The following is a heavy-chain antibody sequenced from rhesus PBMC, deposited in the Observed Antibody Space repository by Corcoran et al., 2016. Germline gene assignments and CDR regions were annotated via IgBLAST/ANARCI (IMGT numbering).Heavy chain of an antibody. CDR3: ARENSNYDCCRRVDY. J-gene: IGHJ4*01. D-gene: IGHD4-23*01. V-gene: IGHV4S10*01. Sequence: VQLQRSGQGLFTPWETLSLPCAVFVGSIRYSSRWSCIRQPPGKGREWIGYIYGSSTSTNYNPSLKSRVTISKDPSKNQFSVKLSSVTAADTAVYYCARENSNYDCCRRVDYWGQGVLVTVSS. CDR2: IYGSSTST. CDR1: VGSIRYSSR.